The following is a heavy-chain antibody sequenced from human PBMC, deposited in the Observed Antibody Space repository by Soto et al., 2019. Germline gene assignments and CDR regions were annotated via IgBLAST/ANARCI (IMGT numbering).Heavy chain of an antibody. Sequence: PSEPLSHTCTVSDAYISEYFWSWIRQYPGKGLEWIGYIYYLGSTDYNPSLKSRVTISVDTSKRQFSLRLTSVTAADTAVYYCARDGYDGSGSPYPAYWGPGTQVTGFS. V-gene: IGHV4-59*01. D-gene: IGHD3-10*01. J-gene: IGHJ4*02. CDR3: ARDGYDGSGSPYPAY. CDR2: IYYLGST. CDR1: DAYISEYF.